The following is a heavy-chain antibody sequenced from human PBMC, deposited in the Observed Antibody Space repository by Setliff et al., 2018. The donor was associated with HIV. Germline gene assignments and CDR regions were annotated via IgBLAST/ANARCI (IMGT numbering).Heavy chain of an antibody. D-gene: IGHD2-8*01. J-gene: IGHJ1*01. V-gene: IGHV1-18*01. CDR3: VRESEVPDKVYFHH. Sequence: ASVKVSCKTSGYDFRRYGISWVRQAPGQGLEWMGWISAYSGDTNYAQKFQGRLTLTRDTSTSTLYMDLRSLKSDDTAVYYCVRESEVPDKVYFHHWGQGTLVTVSS. CDR1: GYDFRRYG. CDR2: ISAYSGDT.